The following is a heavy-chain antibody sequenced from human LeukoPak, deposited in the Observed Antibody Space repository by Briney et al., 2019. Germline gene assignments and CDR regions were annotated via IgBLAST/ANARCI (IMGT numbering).Heavy chain of an antibody. Sequence: SETLSLTCTVSGGSISSYYWSWIRQPPGKGLEWIGYIYYSGSTNYNPSLKSRVTISVDMSKNQFSLKLSSVTAADTAVYYCARGLRVVVPYNWFDPWGQGTLVTVSS. CDR1: GGSISSYY. J-gene: IGHJ5*02. V-gene: IGHV4-59*12. CDR2: IYYSGST. D-gene: IGHD3-22*01. CDR3: ARGLRVVVPYNWFDP.